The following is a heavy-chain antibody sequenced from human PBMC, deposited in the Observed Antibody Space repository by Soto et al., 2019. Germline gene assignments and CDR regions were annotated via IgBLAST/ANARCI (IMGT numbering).Heavy chain of an antibody. CDR3: VRLIGNSWLDF. CDR1: GDRVSSSRVT. CDR2: TYYRSKWYN. D-gene: IGHD1-26*01. J-gene: IGHJ5*01. Sequence: PSQTLSLTCAICGDRVSSSRVTWNWNRQSPSRGLEWLGRTYYRSKWYNDYAESVKSRITINPDTSKNQFSLHLNSVTPEDTAVYYCVRLIGNSWLDFWGQGTLVTVSS. V-gene: IGHV6-1*01.